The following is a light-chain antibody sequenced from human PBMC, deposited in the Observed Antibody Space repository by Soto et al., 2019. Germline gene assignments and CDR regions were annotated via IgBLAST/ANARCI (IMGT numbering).Light chain of an antibody. CDR3: GTWDESLGAGV. Sequence: QSVLTQPASVSATPGEKVTISCSGRGPNIGRHYVSWYRQLPGTAPQLLIYDDNKRHSGVPDRLSGSRYGTSASLAIAGLQPGDEADYYCGTWDESLGAGVFGGGTKLTVL. CDR1: GPNIGRHY. J-gene: IGLJ2*01. CDR2: DDN. V-gene: IGLV1-51*01.